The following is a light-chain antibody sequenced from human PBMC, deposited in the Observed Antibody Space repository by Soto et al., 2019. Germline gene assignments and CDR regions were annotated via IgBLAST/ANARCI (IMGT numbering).Light chain of an antibody. Sequence: ESVLTQSPGTLSLSPGERATLSCRASQSVTNRYFAWYQQRPGQAPRLLIYGISNRATGIPDRFSGSGSGTDFTLTISRLEPEDFVVYYCQQYDASPLTFGPGTKVDVK. CDR2: GIS. CDR1: QSVTNRY. V-gene: IGKV3-20*01. J-gene: IGKJ3*01. CDR3: QQYDASPLT.